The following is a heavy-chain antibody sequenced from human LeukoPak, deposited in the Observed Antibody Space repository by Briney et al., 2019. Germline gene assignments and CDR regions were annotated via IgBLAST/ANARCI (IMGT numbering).Heavy chain of an antibody. D-gene: IGHD6-19*01. Sequence: ASVKVSCKASGYTFTGYYMHWVRHAPGQGLEWMGWINPNSGGTNYAQKFQGRVTMTRDTSISTAYMELSRLRSDDTAVYYCARGVRIAVARGRYYFDYWGQGTLVTVSS. V-gene: IGHV1-2*02. CDR2: INPNSGGT. CDR3: ARGVRIAVARGRYYFDY. CDR1: GYTFTGYY. J-gene: IGHJ4*02.